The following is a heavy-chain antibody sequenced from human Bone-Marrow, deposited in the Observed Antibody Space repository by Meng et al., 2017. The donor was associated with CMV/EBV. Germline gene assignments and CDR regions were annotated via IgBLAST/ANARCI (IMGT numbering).Heavy chain of an antibody. CDR3: AKDRLSLWFYYTMDV. J-gene: IGHJ6*02. D-gene: IGHD5-18*01. V-gene: IGHV3-9*01. Sequence: GGSLRLSCAASGFTFDDYAMHWVRQAPGKGLEWVSGISWNGGSIGYADSVKGRFTISRDNSKNSLYLQMNSVTAEDTALYYCAKDRLSLWFYYTMDVWGQGTTVTVSS. CDR1: GFTFDDYA. CDR2: ISWNGGSI.